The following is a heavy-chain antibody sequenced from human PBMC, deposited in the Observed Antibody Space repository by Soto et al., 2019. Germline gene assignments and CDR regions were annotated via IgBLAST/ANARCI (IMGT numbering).Heavy chain of an antibody. CDR3: ARLGTGDIVVVPAAIPPDY. CDR1: GYTFTSYG. V-gene: IGHV1-18*03. D-gene: IGHD2-2*01. Sequence: ASVKVSCKASGYTFTSYGISWVRQAPGQGLEWMGWISAYNGNTNYAQKLQGRVTMTTDTSTSTAYMELRSLRSDDMAVYYCARLGTGDIVVVPAAIPPDYWGQGTLVTVSS. CDR2: ISAYNGNT. J-gene: IGHJ4*02.